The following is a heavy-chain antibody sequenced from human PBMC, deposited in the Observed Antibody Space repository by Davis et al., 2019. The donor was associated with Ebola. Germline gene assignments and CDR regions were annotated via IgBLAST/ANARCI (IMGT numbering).Heavy chain of an antibody. CDR3: ARIGPGGWYIDY. J-gene: IGHJ4*02. CDR2: ISGSGGST. CDR1: GSTSSTYA. Sequence: GGFLRPSCPPSGSTSSTYAMSWVRQAPGKGLGWVSAISGSGGSTYYADSVKGRFTISRDNSKNTLYLQMNSLRAEDTAVYYCARIGPGGWYIDYWGQGTLVTVSS. V-gene: IGHV3-23*01. D-gene: IGHD6-19*01.